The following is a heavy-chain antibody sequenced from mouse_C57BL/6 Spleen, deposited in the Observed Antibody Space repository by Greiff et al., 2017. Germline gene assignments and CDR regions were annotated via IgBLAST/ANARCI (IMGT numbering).Heavy chain of an antibody. V-gene: IGHV1-52*01. CDR3: ARGGITTVVPDY. CDR1: GYTFTSYW. Sequence: QVHVKQPGAELVRPGSSVKLSCKASGYTFTSYWMHWVKQRPIQGLEWIGNIDPSDSETHYNQKFKDKATLTVDKSSSTAYMQLSSLTSEDSAVYYCARGGITTVVPDYWGQGTTLTVSS. J-gene: IGHJ2*01. D-gene: IGHD1-1*01. CDR2: IDPSDSET.